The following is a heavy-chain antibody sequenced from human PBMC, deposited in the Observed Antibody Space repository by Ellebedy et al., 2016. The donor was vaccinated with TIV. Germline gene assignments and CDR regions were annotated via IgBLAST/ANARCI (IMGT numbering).Heavy chain of an antibody. V-gene: IGHV1-8*01. CDR2: MNPNSGNT. D-gene: IGHD4-17*01. J-gene: IGHJ6*02. CDR1: GYTFTSYD. Sequence: ASVKVSCXASGYTFTSYDINWVRQATGQGLEWMGWMNPNSGNTGYAQKFQGRVTMTRNTSISTAYMELSSLRSEDTAVYYCARAGMTTVTSYYYYGMDVWGQGTTVTVSS. CDR3: ARAGMTTVTSYYYYGMDV.